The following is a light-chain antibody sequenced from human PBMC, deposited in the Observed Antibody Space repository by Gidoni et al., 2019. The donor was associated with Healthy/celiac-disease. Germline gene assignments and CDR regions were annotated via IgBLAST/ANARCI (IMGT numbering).Light chain of an antibody. CDR1: QSISSY. V-gene: IGKV1-39*01. CDR3: QQSYSTPPRT. Sequence: DIQLTQSPSSLSASVGDRVLITCRASQSISSYLKWYQQKPGKDPKLLIYAAASLQSGGPSRFSGSGAWTEVTTTISSLQPEDCSTYYCQQSYSTPPRTFGGGTKVEIK. J-gene: IGKJ4*01. CDR2: AAA.